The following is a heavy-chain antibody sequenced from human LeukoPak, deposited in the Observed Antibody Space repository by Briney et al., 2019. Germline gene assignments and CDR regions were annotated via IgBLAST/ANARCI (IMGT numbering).Heavy chain of an antibody. Sequence: GGSLRLSCAASGFTFSSYAMTWVRQAPGKGLEWVSAISGSGGSTYYADSVKGRFTISRDNSKNTLYLQMNSLRAEDTAVYYCAKGPYYYYGMDVWGQGTTVTVSS. CDR1: GFTFSSYA. CDR2: ISGSGGST. J-gene: IGHJ6*02. CDR3: AKGPYYYYGMDV. V-gene: IGHV3-23*01.